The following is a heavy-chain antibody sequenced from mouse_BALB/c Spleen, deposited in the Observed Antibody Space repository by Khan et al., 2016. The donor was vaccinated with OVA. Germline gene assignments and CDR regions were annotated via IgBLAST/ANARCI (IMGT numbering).Heavy chain of an antibody. D-gene: IGHD1-1*02. J-gene: IGHJ3*01. Sequence: QVQLQQSGAELVQPGASLTLSCKASGYTFTSFYMYWVNQTPGNGLEWIAYINPSNNGTYFTENFKTKSTLTVDKPSTTPYMQLTSLTSEDSAVYYSTRSAYGAFAYWGQGTLVTVSA. CDR3: TRSAYGAFAY. V-gene: IGHV1-53*01. CDR2: INPSNNGT. CDR1: GYTFTSFY.